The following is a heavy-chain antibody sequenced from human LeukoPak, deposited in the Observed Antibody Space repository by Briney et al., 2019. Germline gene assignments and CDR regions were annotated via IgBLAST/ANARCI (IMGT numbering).Heavy chain of an antibody. D-gene: IGHD4-17*01. CDR2: IYYSGRT. CDR1: GGSISTSSYY. J-gene: IGHJ4*02. V-gene: IGHV4-61*05. Sequence: SETLSLTCTVSGGSISTSSYYWGWIRQPPGKGLEWIGYIYYSGRTNYNPSLKSRVSISIDTSKNQFSLKLSSVTAADTAFYYCARSDLYGVYPPGNYWGQGTLVAVSS. CDR3: ARSDLYGVYPPGNY.